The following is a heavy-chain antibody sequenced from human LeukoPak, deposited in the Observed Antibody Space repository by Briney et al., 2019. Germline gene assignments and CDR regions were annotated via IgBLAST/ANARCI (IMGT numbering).Heavy chain of an antibody. D-gene: IGHD2-2*01. V-gene: IGHV3-11*01. CDR2: ISSSGSTI. Sequence: GGSLRLSCAASGFTFSDYYMSWIRQAPGKGLEWVSYISSSGSTIYYADSVKGRFTISRDNAKNSLYLQMNSLRAVDTAVYYCARGWAKKRYCSSTSCYGFNYYGMDVWGQGTTVTVSS. CDR1: GFTFSDYY. CDR3: ARGWAKKRYCSSTSCYGFNYYGMDV. J-gene: IGHJ6*02.